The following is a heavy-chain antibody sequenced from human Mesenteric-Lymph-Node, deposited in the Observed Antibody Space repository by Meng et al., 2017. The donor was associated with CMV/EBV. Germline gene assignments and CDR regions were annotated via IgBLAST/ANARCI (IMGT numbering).Heavy chain of an antibody. CDR1: TLTSDA. D-gene: IGHD3-9*01. CDR2: INTDTGNP. J-gene: IGHJ3*02. Sequence: TLTSDAMKWGRQDRGQGLEWMGWINTDTGNPTYAQGFTGRFVFSLDTSVSTAYLQISSLKAEDTAVYYCARDVPYDILTGYEVAFDIWGQGTMVTVSS. CDR3: ARDVPYDILTGYEVAFDI. V-gene: IGHV7-4-1*02.